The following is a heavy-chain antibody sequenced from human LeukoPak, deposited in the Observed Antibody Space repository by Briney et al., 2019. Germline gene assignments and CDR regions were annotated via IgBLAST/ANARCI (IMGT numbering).Heavy chain of an antibody. D-gene: IGHD3-10*01. J-gene: IGHJ6*02. CDR1: GFTFSSYA. Sequence: GGSLRLSCAASGFTFSSYAMSWVRQAPGKGLEWVSAISGSGGSTYYADSVKGRFTISRDNSKNTLYLQMNSLRAEDTAVYYCAKAQTPLLWFGEPIYGMDVWGQGTTVTVSS. V-gene: IGHV3-23*01. CDR2: ISGSGGST. CDR3: AKAQTPLLWFGEPIYGMDV.